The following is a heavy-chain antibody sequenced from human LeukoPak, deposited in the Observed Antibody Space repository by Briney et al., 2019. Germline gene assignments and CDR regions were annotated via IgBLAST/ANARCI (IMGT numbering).Heavy chain of an antibody. CDR2: IRDSGGST. Sequence: PGGSLRLSCAASGFTFSSYAMNWVRQAPGKGLEWVSGIRDSGGSTYYADSVKGRFTISRDNSKNTVDLQMNSLRAEDTALYYCAKARGYSSSSSFDFWGQGTLVTVSS. V-gene: IGHV3-23*01. CDR3: AKARGYSSSSSFDF. CDR1: GFTFSSYA. J-gene: IGHJ4*02. D-gene: IGHD6-13*01.